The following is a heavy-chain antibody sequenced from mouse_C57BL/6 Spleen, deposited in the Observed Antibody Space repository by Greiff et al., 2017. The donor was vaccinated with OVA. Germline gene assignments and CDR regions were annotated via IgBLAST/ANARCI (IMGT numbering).Heavy chain of an antibody. CDR2: IYPGSGST. V-gene: IGHV1-55*01. CDR3: AREDDGYSFDY. CDR1: GYTFTSYW. Sequence: QVQPKQPGAELVKPGASVKMSCKASGYTFTSYWITWVKQRPGQGLEWIGDIYPGSGSTNYNEKFKSKATLTVDTSSSTAYMQLSSLTSEDSAVYYCAREDDGYSFDYWGQGTTLTVSS. D-gene: IGHD2-3*01. J-gene: IGHJ2*01.